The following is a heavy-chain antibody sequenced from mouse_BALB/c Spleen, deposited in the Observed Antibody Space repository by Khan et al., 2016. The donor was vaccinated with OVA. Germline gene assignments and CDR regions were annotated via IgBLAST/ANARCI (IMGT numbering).Heavy chain of an antibody. CDR1: GFTFSTYG. V-gene: IGHV5-6*01. Sequence: EVQLVESGGDLVKPGGSLNLSCAASGFTFSTYGMSWVRQTPDKRLEWVATVSSGGSYTYYPDSVKGRFTISRDNTKNTLYLQMSSLTSEDTAMFYCARLAYYYDSEGFAYWGQGTLVTVSA. D-gene: IGHD1-1*01. CDR2: VSSGGSYT. CDR3: ARLAYYYDSEGFAY. J-gene: IGHJ3*01.